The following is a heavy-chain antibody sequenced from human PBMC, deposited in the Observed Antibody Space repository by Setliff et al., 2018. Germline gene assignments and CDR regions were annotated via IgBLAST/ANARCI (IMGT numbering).Heavy chain of an antibody. CDR3: VRNPLGPEASTPGGY. V-gene: IGHV1-8*01. J-gene: IGHJ4*02. CDR1: GYSFTSYD. CDR2: MNPERDNT. Sequence: ASVKVSCKASGYSFTSYDINWVRQAPGQGLEWMGWMNPERDNTGYAQKFQGRVTMTGHASINTAYMELTSLTSEDTAVYYCVRNPLGPEASTPGGYWGQGTLVTVSS. D-gene: IGHD3-16*01.